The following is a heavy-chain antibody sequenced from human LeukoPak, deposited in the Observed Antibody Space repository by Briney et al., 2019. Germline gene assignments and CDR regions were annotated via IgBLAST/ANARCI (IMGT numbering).Heavy chain of an antibody. V-gene: IGHV4-61*02. D-gene: IGHD3-22*01. CDR3: ASGLSDSSGYYGLDY. Sequence: SSETLSLTCTVSGGSISSGSYYWSWIRQPAGKGLEWIGRIYTSGGTNYNPSLKSRVTISVDTSKNQFSLKLSSVTAADTAVYYCASGLSDSSGYYGLDYWGQGALVTVSS. CDR1: GGSISSGSYY. J-gene: IGHJ4*02. CDR2: IYTSGGT.